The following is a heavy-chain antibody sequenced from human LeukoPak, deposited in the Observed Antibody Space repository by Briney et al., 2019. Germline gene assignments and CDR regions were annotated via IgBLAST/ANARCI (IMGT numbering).Heavy chain of an antibody. V-gene: IGHV3-11*01. Sequence: PGGSLRLSCAASGFTFSDYYMSWIRQAPGKGLEWVSYISSSGSTIYYADSVKGRFTISRDNAKNSLYLQMNSLRAEDTAVYYCARGHQHPYDILTGFDYWGQGTLVTVSS. CDR3: ARGHQHPYDILTGFDY. J-gene: IGHJ4*02. CDR1: GFTFSDYY. CDR2: ISSSGSTI. D-gene: IGHD3-9*01.